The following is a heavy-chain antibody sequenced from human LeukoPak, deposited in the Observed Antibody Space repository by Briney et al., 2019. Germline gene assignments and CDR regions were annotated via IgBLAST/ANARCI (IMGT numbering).Heavy chain of an antibody. CDR2: IYYSGST. D-gene: IGHD6-19*01. CDR3: AKGKDSVAGATNDY. CDR1: GGSVSSGSYY. V-gene: IGHV4-61*01. J-gene: IGHJ4*02. Sequence: PSETLSLTCTVSGGSVSSGSYYWSWIRQPPGKGLEWIGYIYYSGSTNYNPSLKSRVTISVDTSKNQFSLKLSSVTAADTAVYYCAKGKDSVAGATNDYWGQGTLVTVSS.